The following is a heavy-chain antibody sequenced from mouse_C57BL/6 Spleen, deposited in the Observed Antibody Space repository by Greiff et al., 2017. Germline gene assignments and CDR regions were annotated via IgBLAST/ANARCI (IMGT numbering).Heavy chain of an antibody. D-gene: IGHD2-4*01. CDR2: ISRGSSTI. Sequence: EVQGVESGGGLVKPGGSLKLSCAASGFTFSDYGMHWVRQAPEKGLEWVAYISRGSSTIYYADTVKGRFTISRDNAKNTLFLQMTSLRSEDTAMYDCARGDCDCPYWYFDVWGTGTMVTVSA. CDR1: GFTFSDYG. CDR3: ARGDCDCPYWYFDV. V-gene: IGHV5-17*01. J-gene: IGHJ1*03.